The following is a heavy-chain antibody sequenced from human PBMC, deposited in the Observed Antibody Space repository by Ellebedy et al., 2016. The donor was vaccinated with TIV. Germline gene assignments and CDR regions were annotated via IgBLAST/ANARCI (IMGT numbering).Heavy chain of an antibody. CDR1: GYSFTSYW. D-gene: IGHD6-6*01. CDR2: IDPSDSYT. J-gene: IGHJ3*02. Sequence: GESLKISCKASGYSFTSYWITWVRQLPGKGLEWMGRIDPSDSYTNYSPSFQGHVTISADKSIITAYLQWSSLKASDTAMYYCARHRSVEYSISSIDAFDIWGQGAMVTVSS. V-gene: IGHV5-10-1*01. CDR3: ARHRSVEYSISSIDAFDI.